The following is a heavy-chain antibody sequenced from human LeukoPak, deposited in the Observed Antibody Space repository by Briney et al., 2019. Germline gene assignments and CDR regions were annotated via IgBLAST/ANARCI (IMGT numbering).Heavy chain of an antibody. CDR2: IIPIFGTA. CDR3: AVWFGELGYFDY. V-gene: IGHV1-69*13. J-gene: IGHJ4*02. Sequence: SVKVSCKASGGTFSSYAISWVRQAPGQGLERMGVIIPIFGTANYAQKFQGRVTITADESTSTAYMELSSLISEDTAVYYCAVWFGELGYFDYWGQGTLVTVSS. D-gene: IGHD3-10*01. CDR1: GGTFSSYA.